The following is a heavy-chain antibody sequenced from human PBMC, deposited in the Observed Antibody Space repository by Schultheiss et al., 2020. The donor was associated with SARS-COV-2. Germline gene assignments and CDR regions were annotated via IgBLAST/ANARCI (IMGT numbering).Heavy chain of an antibody. CDR2: ISGSGGST. D-gene: IGHD3-9*01. J-gene: IGHJ6*03. CDR1: GFTFSSYA. CDR3: AKSPKGWLLNYYYYYYMDV. Sequence: GESLKISCAASGFTFSSYAMSWVRQAPGKGLEWVSAISGSGGSTYYADSVKGRFTISRDNSKNTLYLQMNSLRAEDTAVYYCAKSPKGWLLNYYYYYYMDVWGKGTTVTVSS. V-gene: IGHV3-23*01.